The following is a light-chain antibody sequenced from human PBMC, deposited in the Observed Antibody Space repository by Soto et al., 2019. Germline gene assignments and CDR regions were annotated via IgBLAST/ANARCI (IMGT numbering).Light chain of an antibody. CDR1: QNIDHN. Sequence: EIVMTQSPATLSVSPGDRVTLSCRASQNIDHNLAWYQQRPGQPPRLLIYGASTRANGIPARFSGSGSGTEFTLTISSLQSADVAVYCCQQYNNWPPLTFGGGTKVEIK. V-gene: IGKV3D-15*01. J-gene: IGKJ4*01. CDR2: GAS. CDR3: QQYNNWPPLT.